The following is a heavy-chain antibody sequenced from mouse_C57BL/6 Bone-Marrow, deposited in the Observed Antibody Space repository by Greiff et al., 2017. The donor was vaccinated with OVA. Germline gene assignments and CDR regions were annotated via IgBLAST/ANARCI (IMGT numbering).Heavy chain of an antibody. CDR1: GYTFTGYW. CDR3: ARPIYYGYDLFAY. J-gene: IGHJ3*01. D-gene: IGHD2-2*01. Sequence: QVQLQQSGAELMKPGASVKLSCKATGYTFTGYWIAWVKQRPGHGLEWIGEILPGSGSTNYNEKFKGKATFTADTSSTTAYMQLSSLTTADSAIYYSARPIYYGYDLFAYWGQGTLVTVSA. V-gene: IGHV1-9*01. CDR2: ILPGSGST.